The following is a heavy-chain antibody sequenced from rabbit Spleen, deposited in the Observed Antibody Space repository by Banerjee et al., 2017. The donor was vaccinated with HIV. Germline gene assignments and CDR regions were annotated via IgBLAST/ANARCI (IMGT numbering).Heavy chain of an antibody. CDR2: AYAGGSGST. D-gene: IGHD8-1*01. CDR1: GFSFNSGYD. J-gene: IGHJ6*01. CDR3: ARDTGSSFSSYGMDL. V-gene: IGHV1S40*01. Sequence: QSLEESGGGLVKPGASLTLTCTASGFSFNSGYDMCWVRQAPGKGLEWVACAYAGGSGSTYSATWAKGRFTISKSSSTTVTLQMTRLTAADTATYFCARDTGSSFSSYGMDLWGPGTLVTVS.